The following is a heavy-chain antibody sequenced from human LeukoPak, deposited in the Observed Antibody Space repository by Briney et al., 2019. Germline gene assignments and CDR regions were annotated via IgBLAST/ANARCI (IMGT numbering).Heavy chain of an antibody. D-gene: IGHD6-6*01. Sequence: GGSLRLSCAASGFTVSSNYMSWVRQAPGKGLEWVSVIYSGGSTYYADSVKGRFTISRDNSKNTLYLQMNSLRAGDTAVYYCARDKHSSSSIYYYYGMDVWGQGTTVTVSS. CDR2: IYSGGST. CDR1: GFTVSSNY. CDR3: ARDKHSSSSIYYYYGMDV. V-gene: IGHV3-66*01. J-gene: IGHJ6*02.